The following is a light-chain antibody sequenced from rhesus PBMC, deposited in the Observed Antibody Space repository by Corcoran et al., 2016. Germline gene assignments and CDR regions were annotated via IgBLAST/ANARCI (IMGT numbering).Light chain of an antibody. CDR2: AAS. V-gene: IGKV1S9*01. Sequence: DIQMTQSPSSLSASVGHRVTITCRASENVNNYLNWYQQKPGKAPKLLIYAASTLQSGVPSRFSGSGSGTDFTLTISSLQPEDFATYYCQQHNSYPLTFGGGTKVELK. J-gene: IGKJ4*01. CDR3: QQHNSYPLT. CDR1: ENVNNY.